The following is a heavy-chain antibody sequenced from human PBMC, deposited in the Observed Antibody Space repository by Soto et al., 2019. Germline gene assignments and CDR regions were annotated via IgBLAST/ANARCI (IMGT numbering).Heavy chain of an antibody. J-gene: IGHJ3*01. Sequence: GGSLRLSCAASGFTFSSSAMSWVRQAPGKGLEWVSAISGSGGSTYYADSVKGRFTISRDNSKNTLYLQMNSLRAEDTAVYYCAKGITVTKRGAFDVWGQGTMVTVSS. CDR3: AKGITVTKRGAFDV. CDR1: GFTFSSSA. CDR2: ISGSGGST. V-gene: IGHV3-23*01. D-gene: IGHD4-17*01.